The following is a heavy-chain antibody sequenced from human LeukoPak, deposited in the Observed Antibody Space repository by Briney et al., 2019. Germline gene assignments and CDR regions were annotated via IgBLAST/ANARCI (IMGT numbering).Heavy chain of an antibody. Sequence: GGSLRLSCAASRFTFSSYAMNWVRQAPGKGLEWVSAISDSGGSTYYADSVKGRFTISRDNSKNTLYLQMNSLRAEDTAVYYCAKASMTPDQFDYWGQGTLVTVSS. J-gene: IGHJ4*02. CDR1: RFTFSSYA. V-gene: IGHV3-23*01. CDR2: ISDSGGST. CDR3: AKASMTPDQFDY. D-gene: IGHD2-2*01.